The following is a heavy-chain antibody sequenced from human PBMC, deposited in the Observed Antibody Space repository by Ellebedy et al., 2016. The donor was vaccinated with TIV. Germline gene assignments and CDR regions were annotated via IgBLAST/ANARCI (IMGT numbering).Heavy chain of an antibody. V-gene: IGHV3-48*01. CDR3: ARARDLVETTDYYYGMDV. CDR1: AFTFSSYS. Sequence: GESLKISCAASAFTFSSYSMNWVRQAPGKGLAWVSYINSGTSIIYYADSVKGRFTISRDKAKNSLYLQMNSLRAEDTAVYYCARARDLVETTDYYYGMDVWGQGTTVTVSS. D-gene: IGHD1-26*01. CDR2: INSGTSII. J-gene: IGHJ6*02.